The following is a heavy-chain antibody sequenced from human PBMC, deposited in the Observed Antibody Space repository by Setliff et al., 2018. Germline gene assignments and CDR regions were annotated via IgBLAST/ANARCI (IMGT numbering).Heavy chain of an antibody. CDR3: ATCVGTSWYDYNFYMDV. V-gene: IGHV1-24*01. CDR1: GKTLTELS. CDR2: FDPDDGET. J-gene: IGHJ6*03. Sequence: ASVKVSCKLSGKTLTELSIHWVRQAPGKGLEWMGGFDPDDGETVYAQKFQGRVTMTEDTSTNTAYMELGSLRSEDTAVYYCATCVGTSWYDYNFYMDVWGIGTTVTVSS. D-gene: IGHD1-26*01.